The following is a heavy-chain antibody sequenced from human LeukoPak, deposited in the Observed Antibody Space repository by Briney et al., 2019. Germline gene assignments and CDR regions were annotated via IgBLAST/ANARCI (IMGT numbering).Heavy chain of an antibody. Sequence: SETLSLTCTVSGGSISSYYWSWIRQPAGKGLEWIGRIYTSGSTNYNPSLKSRVTMSVDTSKNQFSLKLSSVTAADTAVYYCARQLRRGYDLYWYFDLWGRGTLVTVSS. CDR2: IYTSGST. V-gene: IGHV4-4*07. J-gene: IGHJ2*01. D-gene: IGHD5-12*01. CDR1: GGSISSYY. CDR3: ARQLRRGYDLYWYFDL.